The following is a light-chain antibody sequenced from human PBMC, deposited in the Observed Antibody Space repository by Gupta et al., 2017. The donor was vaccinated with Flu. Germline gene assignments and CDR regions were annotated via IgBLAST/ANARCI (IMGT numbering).Light chain of an antibody. V-gene: IGLV7-43*01. CDR3: HVYYGGAEV. CDR2: GAS. CDR1: TGAVNSGYN. Sequence: QTVVTQEPSLTVSPGGTVTLTCASSTGAVNSGYNPNWIQQKPGQTPRALIFGASNKYSWTPARFSGSLLGGKAALTLSDVQPEDEAEYYCHVYYGGAEVFGTGTKVTVL. J-gene: IGLJ1*01.